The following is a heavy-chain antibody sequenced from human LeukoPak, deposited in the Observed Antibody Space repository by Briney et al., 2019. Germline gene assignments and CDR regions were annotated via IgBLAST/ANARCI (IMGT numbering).Heavy chain of an antibody. CDR3: ARCYSNYEYYFDY. J-gene: IGHJ4*02. CDR2: IYTSGST. CDR1: GGSLSSGSYY. V-gene: IGHV4-61*02. D-gene: IGHD4-11*01. Sequence: SETLSLTCTVSGGSLSSGSYYWSWIRQPAGKGLEWIGRIYTSGSTNYNPSLKSRVTISVDTSKNQFSLKLSSVTAADTAVYYCARCYSNYEYYFDYWGQGTLVTVSS.